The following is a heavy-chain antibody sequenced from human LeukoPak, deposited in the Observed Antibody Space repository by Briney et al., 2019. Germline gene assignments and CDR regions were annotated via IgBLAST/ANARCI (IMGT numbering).Heavy chain of an antibody. V-gene: IGHV3-23*01. Sequence: GGSLRLSCAASGFTFSSYAMSWVRQAPGKGLEWVSAISGSGGSTYYADSVKGRFTISRDNAKNSLYLQMNSLRAEDTAVYYCARDKSPVVAATDDAFDIWGQGTMVTVSS. CDR1: GFTFSSYA. D-gene: IGHD2-15*01. CDR3: ARDKSPVVAATDDAFDI. CDR2: ISGSGGST. J-gene: IGHJ3*02.